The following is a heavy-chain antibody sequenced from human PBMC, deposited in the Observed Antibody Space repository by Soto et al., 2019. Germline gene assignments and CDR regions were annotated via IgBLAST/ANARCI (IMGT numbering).Heavy chain of an antibody. Sequence: ASVKVSCKASGYSVTSYYMHWVRQAPGQGREWIGIINPNSGSTTYAQKFQGRVTMTRDTSTSTVYMEPTSLTSGDTAVYYCARAGIAYCSSTTCYLYYYVMDVWGQGTTVTVS. D-gene: IGHD2-2*01. CDR2: INPNSGST. CDR1: GYSVTSYY. J-gene: IGHJ6*02. CDR3: ARAGIAYCSSTTCYLYYYVMDV. V-gene: IGHV1-46*01.